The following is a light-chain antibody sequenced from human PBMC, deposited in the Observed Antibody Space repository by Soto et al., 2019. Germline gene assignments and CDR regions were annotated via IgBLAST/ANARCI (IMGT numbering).Light chain of an antibody. J-gene: IGLJ2*01. CDR3: SSYTSSSTRV. Sequence: QSVLTQPASVSGSPGQSITISCTGTSSDVGGYFYVSWYQHHPGKAPKLMIYDVSNRPSGVSNRFSGSKSGNTASLTISGLQTEDEADYYCSSYTSSSTRVFGGGTKLTVL. CDR2: DVS. V-gene: IGLV2-14*03. CDR1: SSDVGGYFY.